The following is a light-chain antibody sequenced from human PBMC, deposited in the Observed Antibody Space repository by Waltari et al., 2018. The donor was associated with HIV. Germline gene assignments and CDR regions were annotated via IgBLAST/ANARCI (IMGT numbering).Light chain of an antibody. CDR3: QQYFGSPQT. CDR2: WAS. V-gene: IGKV4-1*01. CDR1: QSIFYNATHKSF. J-gene: IGKJ1*01. Sequence: DILLTQFPDSLAVSLGERATINCRASQSIFYNATHKSFLAGYQLKRGQPPKLLIFWASTREFGVPERFTGSGSGADFTLTISSLQAEDVALYFCQQYFGSPQTFGQGTKVEIK.